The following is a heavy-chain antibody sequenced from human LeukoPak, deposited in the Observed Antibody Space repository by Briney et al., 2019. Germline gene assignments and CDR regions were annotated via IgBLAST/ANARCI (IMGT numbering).Heavy chain of an antibody. J-gene: IGHJ6*03. D-gene: IGHD2-8*01. Sequence: ASVKVSCKASGHTFTASYVHWVRQAPEQGLEWMGRINPNSGDTNYAQKFQGRVTMTRDTSINTTYMELSRLRSDDTAEYYCARSAEHCTNGVCYTDYYMDVWGKGTTVTVSS. CDR3: ARSAEHCTNGVCYTDYYMDV. CDR2: INPNSGDT. CDR1: GHTFTASY. V-gene: IGHV1-2*02.